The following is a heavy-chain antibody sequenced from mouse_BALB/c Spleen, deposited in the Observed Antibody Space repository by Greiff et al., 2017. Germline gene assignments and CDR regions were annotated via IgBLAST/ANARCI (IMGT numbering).Heavy chain of an antibody. CDR1: GFTFSSYG. J-gene: IGHJ2*01. D-gene: IGHD2-2*01. Sequence: EVQRVESGGGLVQPGGSLKLSCAASGFTFSSYGMSWVRQTPDKRLELVATINSNGGSTYYPDSVKGRFTISRDNAKNTLYLQMSSLKSEDTAMYYCARDKGLRDYFDYWGQGTTLTVSS. CDR3: ARDKGLRDYFDY. CDR2: INSNGGST. V-gene: IGHV5-6-3*01.